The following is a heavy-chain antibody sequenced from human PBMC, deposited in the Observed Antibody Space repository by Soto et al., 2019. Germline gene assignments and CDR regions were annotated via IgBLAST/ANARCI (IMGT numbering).Heavy chain of an antibody. Sequence: PSETLSLTCTVSGGPIRRYCWSWIRQPPGKGLEGIGYIYDSGNTDYNPSLKSRVTISVDTSKNQFSLKLSSVTTAATAVYYCARGGEKYYYESSGHSNPAMDVCGQGTTVTVSS. CDR1: GGPIRRYC. CDR3: ARGGEKYYYESSGHSNPAMDV. CDR2: IYDSGNT. V-gene: IGHV4-59*01. J-gene: IGHJ6*02. D-gene: IGHD3-22*01.